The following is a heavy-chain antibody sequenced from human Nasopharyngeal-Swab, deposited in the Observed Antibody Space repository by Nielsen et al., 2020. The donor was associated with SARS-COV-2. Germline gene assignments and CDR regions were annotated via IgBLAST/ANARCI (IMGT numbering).Heavy chain of an antibody. CDR2: IYSGGST. J-gene: IGHJ6*03. CDR3: ASYGDYLFYMDV. Sequence: VRQAPGKGLEWASVIYSGGSTYYADSVKGRFTISRHNSKNTLYLQMNSLRAEDTAVYYCASYGDYLFYMDVWGKGTTVTVSS. V-gene: IGHV3-53*04. D-gene: IGHD4-17*01.